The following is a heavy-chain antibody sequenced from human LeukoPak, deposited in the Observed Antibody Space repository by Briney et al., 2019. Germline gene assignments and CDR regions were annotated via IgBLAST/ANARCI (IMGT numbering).Heavy chain of an antibody. Sequence: RSLRLSCAASGFTFSSYGMHWVRQAPGKGLEWVAVISYDGSNKYYADSVKGRFTISRDNSKNTLYLQMNSLRAEDTAVYYCAKDRGGYSYGSSHYWGQGTLVTVSS. CDR3: AKDRGGYSYGSSHY. CDR1: GFTFSSYG. V-gene: IGHV3-30*18. D-gene: IGHD5-18*01. CDR2: ISYDGSNK. J-gene: IGHJ4*02.